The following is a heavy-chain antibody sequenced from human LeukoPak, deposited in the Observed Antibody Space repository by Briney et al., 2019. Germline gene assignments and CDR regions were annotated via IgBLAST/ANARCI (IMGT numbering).Heavy chain of an antibody. V-gene: IGHV3-21*01. CDR1: GYTFSSFS. J-gene: IGHJ4*02. CDR2: ISVRSNYI. CDR3: VRLRRNSDTSGYYYYYDF. D-gene: IGHD3-22*01. Sequence: GGSLRLSCVASGYTFSSFSINWVRQAPGKGLEWVSSISVRSNYIYYADSVRGRFSISRDDARDSLFLQMNSLRAEDTAVYYCVRLRRNSDTSGYYYYYDFWGQGTLVTVSS.